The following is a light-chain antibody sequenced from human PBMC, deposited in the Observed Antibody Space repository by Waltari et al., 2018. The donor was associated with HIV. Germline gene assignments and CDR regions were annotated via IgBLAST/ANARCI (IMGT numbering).Light chain of an antibody. Sequence: NFMLTQPPSVSESPGKTVTISCTRSSGSIASNYVQWYQQRPGSAPTTVIYEDNQRPSGVPDRFSGSSDRSSNSASLTISGLTTEDEADFYCQSYDSSKGDWVFGGGTKLTVL. CDR3: QSYDSSKGDWV. CDR1: SGSIASNY. CDR2: EDN. V-gene: IGLV6-57*03. J-gene: IGLJ3*02.